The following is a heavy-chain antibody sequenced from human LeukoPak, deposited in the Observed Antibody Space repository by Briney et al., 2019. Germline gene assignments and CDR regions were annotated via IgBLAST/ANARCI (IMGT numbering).Heavy chain of an antibody. V-gene: IGHV4-39*07. Sequence: SETLSLTCTVSGGSISGYYWGWIRQPPGKGLEWIGSIYYSGSTYYNPSLKSRVTISVDTSKNQFSLKLSSVTAADTAVYYCARDRTNPDFDPWGQGTLVTVSS. J-gene: IGHJ5*02. CDR2: IYYSGST. CDR3: ARDRTNPDFDP. CDR1: GGSISGYY.